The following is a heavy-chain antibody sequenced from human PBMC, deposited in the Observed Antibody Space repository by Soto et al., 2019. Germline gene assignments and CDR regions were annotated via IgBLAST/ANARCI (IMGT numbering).Heavy chain of an antibody. Sequence: PGGSLRLSCSASGFTFSNYAMHWVRQAPGKGLEYVSSISTNGGSAYYADSVKGRFTISRDNSKNTLYLQMSSLRPDDTAVYYCVKRTSGDYANTPYFHYWGQGTLVTVSS. CDR2: ISTNGGSA. CDR3: VKRTSGDYANTPYFHY. V-gene: IGHV3-64D*06. CDR1: GFTFSNYA. D-gene: IGHD4-17*01. J-gene: IGHJ4*02.